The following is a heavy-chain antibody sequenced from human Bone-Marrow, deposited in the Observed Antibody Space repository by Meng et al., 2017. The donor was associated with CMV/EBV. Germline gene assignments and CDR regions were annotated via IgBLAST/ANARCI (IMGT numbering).Heavy chain of an antibody. Sequence: DSGPARVIPSEPLSLPGTVCGGSISSYYWSWIRQPAGKGLEWIGRIYTSGSTNYNPSLKSRVTMSVDTSKNQFSLKLSSVTAADSALYYCARGKYSGGYYPLDYWGQGTLVTVSS. D-gene: IGHD3-22*01. CDR2: IYTSGST. CDR3: ARGKYSGGYYPLDY. V-gene: IGHV4-4*07. J-gene: IGHJ4*02. CDR1: GGSISSYY.